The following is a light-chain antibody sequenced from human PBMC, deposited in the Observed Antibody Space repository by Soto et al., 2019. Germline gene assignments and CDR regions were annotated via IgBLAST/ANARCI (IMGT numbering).Light chain of an antibody. CDR1: QSISNF. CDR2: SAS. Sequence: DIQMTQSPSFLSASAGDRVTIFCRASQSISNFLHWYQQKPGKAPKLLIYSASKLESGVPPRFGGSGSGTDFTLTISRLQPEDFATYYCQQSYRNPRTFGLGTRVEIK. V-gene: IGKV1-39*01. CDR3: QQSYRNPRT. J-gene: IGKJ1*01.